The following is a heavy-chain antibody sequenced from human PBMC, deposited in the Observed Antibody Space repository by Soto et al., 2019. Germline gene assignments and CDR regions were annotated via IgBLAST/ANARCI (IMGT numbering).Heavy chain of an antibody. CDR3: ARVVTVVKSFHYWYFDL. CDR1: GGTFSSYA. Sequence: ASVKVSCKASGGTFSSYAISWVRQAPGQGLEWMGGIIPIFGTANYAQKFQGRVTITADESTSTAYMELSSLRSEDTAVYYCARVVTVVKSFHYWYFDLWGRGTLVTLSS. J-gene: IGHJ2*01. CDR2: IIPIFGTA. V-gene: IGHV1-69*13. D-gene: IGHD2-15*01.